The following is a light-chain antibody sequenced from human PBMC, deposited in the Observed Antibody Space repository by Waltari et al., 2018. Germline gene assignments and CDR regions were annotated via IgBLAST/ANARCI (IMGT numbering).Light chain of an antibody. CDR1: SSNIGSNT. Sequence: GQRVTISCSGSSSNIGSNTVNWYQHLPGTAPKLLLYSNNQRPSGVPDRFSGSKSGTSASLAISGLQSEDAADYYCAAWDDSLNAWLFGGGTKLTVL. J-gene: IGLJ3*02. V-gene: IGLV1-44*01. CDR2: SNN. CDR3: AAWDDSLNAWL.